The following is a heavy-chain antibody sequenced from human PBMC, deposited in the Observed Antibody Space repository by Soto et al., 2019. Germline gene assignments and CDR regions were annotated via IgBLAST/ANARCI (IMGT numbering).Heavy chain of an antibody. CDR1: VFTFSSYA. J-gene: IGHJ4*02. Sequence: LSLSCAASVFTFSSYAMSWVRQAPGKGLEWVAVISYDGSNTYYADSVKGRFTISRDNMLYLQMNSLRAEDTAVYYCARDQGRSITCQLDYWGQGTLVTVSS. V-gene: IGHV3-30-3*01. D-gene: IGHD2-2*01. CDR3: ARDQGRSITCQLDY. CDR2: ISYDGSNT.